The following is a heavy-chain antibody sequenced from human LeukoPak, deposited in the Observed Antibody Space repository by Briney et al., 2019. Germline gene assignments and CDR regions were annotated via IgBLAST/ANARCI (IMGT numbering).Heavy chain of an antibody. D-gene: IGHD6-13*01. Sequence: ASVKVSCKASGYTFTSYYMHWVRQAPGQGLEWMGIINPSGGGTSYAQKFQGRVTMTRDTSTSTVYMELSSLRSEDTAVYYCARLVFGIAASHSFDYWGQGTLVTVSS. CDR1: GYTFTSYY. J-gene: IGHJ4*02. CDR2: INPSGGGT. V-gene: IGHV1-46*03. CDR3: ARLVFGIAASHSFDY.